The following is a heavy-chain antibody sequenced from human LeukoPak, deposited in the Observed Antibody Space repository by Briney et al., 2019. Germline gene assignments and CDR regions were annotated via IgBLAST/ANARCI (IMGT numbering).Heavy chain of an antibody. Sequence: GASVTVSCKASGGTFSSYAISWVRQAPGQGLEWMGRIIPILGIANYAQKFQGRVTITADKSTSTAYMELSSLRSEDTAVYYCARGPYCGGDCYSWVDYWGQGTLVTVSS. D-gene: IGHD2-21*02. CDR1: GGTFSSYA. CDR2: IIPILGIA. CDR3: ARGPYCGGDCYSWVDY. V-gene: IGHV1-69*10. J-gene: IGHJ4*02.